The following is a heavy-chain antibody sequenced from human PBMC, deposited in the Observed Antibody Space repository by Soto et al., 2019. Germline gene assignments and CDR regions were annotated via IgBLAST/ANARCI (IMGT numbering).Heavy chain of an antibody. J-gene: IGHJ4*02. Sequence: GESLKISCQGSVYDFSTSWIAWVRQMPGRGLEWVGIIYSGDSDTRYSPSFQGQVIISVDKSISTAYLQWSSLKASDTAMYYCARGTTVSTFADYYFDYWGQGTLVTVSS. CDR3: ARGTTVSTFADYYFDY. CDR2: IYSGDSDT. D-gene: IGHD4-4*01. CDR1: VYDFSTSW. V-gene: IGHV5-51*01.